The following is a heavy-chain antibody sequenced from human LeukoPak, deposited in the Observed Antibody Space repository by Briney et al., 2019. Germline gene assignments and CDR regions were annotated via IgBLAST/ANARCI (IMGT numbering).Heavy chain of an antibody. V-gene: IGHV4-4*07. CDR1: GGSISSYY. D-gene: IGHD3-10*01. CDR3: ARVVTGRFGELSYPRDAFDI. Sequence: SETLSLTCTVSGGSISSYYWSWIRQPAGKGLEWIGRIYTSGSTNYNPSLKSRVTMSVDTSKNQFSLKLSSVTAADTAVYYCARVVTGRFGELSYPRDAFDIWSQGTMVTVSS. J-gene: IGHJ3*02. CDR2: IYTSGST.